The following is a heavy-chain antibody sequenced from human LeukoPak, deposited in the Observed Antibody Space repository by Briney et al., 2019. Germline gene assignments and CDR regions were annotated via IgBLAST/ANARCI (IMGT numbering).Heavy chain of an antibody. D-gene: IGHD6-19*01. J-gene: IGHJ6*02. CDR1: GYTFTSYG. CDR3: ARGPGYSSGWYQNYYYYYGMDV. Sequence: GASVKVSCKASGYTFTSYGISRVRQAPGQGLEWMGWISAYNGNTNYAQKLQGRVTMTTDTSTSTAYMELRSLRSDDTAVYYCARGPGYSSGWYQNYYYYYGMDVWGQGTTVTVSS. V-gene: IGHV1-18*01. CDR2: ISAYNGNT.